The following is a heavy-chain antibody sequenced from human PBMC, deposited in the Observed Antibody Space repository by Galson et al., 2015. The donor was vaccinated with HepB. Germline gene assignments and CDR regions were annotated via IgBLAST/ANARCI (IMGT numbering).Heavy chain of an antibody. CDR3: ARDRGDDTSPGAFDV. CDR1: GFMFSEYF. J-gene: IGHJ3*01. D-gene: IGHD2-21*02. CDR2: ISSRSTYT. Sequence: SLRLSCAASGFMFSEYFMSWVRQAPGKGLEWVAYISSRSTYTNHAAAVRGRFSISRDNAKKSLYLQMNSLRAKDTAIYYCARDRGDDTSPGAFDVWGQGTVVTV. V-gene: IGHV3-11*06.